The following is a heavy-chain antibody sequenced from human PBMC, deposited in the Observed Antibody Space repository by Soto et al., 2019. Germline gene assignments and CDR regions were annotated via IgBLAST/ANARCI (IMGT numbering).Heavy chain of an antibody. Sequence: HPGGSLRLSCAASGFTFSNYGMHWVRQAPGKGLEWVAVISYDGSNKFYADPVKGRFTISRDNSKNTLYLQMNSLRAEDTAVYYCAKAESGSGSYSYGMDVWGQGTTVTVSS. CDR2: ISYDGSNK. CDR1: GFTFSNYG. V-gene: IGHV3-30*18. CDR3: AKAESGSGSYSYGMDV. D-gene: IGHD3-10*01. J-gene: IGHJ6*02.